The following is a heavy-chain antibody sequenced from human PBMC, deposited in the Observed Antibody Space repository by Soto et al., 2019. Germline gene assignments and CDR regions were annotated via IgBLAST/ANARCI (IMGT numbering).Heavy chain of an antibody. Sequence: SETLSLTCTVSGGSISSSSYYWGWIRQPPGKGLEWIGSIYYSGSTYYNPSLKSRVTISVDTSKNQFSLKLSSVTAADTAVYYCSVRNKYYFDYWGQGTLVTVS. V-gene: IGHV4-39*01. CDR3: SVRNKYYFDY. D-gene: IGHD3-10*01. CDR1: GGSISSSSYY. CDR2: IYYSGST. J-gene: IGHJ4*02.